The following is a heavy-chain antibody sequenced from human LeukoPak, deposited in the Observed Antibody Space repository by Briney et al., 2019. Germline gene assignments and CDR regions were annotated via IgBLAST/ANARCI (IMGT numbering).Heavy chain of an antibody. CDR1: GFTFSSYA. CDR2: ISGSGAST. D-gene: IGHD1-26*01. J-gene: IGHJ4*02. Sequence: PGGSLRLSCAASGFTFSSYAMSWVRQAPGKGLEWVSSISGSGASTYYADSVRGRFTISRDNSKNTLYLQMNSLRAEDTAIYYCAKDNFGIVGATDVLDYWGQGTLVTVSS. V-gene: IGHV3-23*01. CDR3: AKDNFGIVGATDVLDY.